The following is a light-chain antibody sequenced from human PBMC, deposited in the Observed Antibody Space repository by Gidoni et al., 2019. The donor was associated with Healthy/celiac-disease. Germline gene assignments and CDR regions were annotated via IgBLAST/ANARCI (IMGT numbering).Light chain of an antibody. CDR3: QQYNNWPQT. CDR1: QSVSSN. J-gene: IGKJ1*01. V-gene: IGKV3-15*01. Sequence: DIAMPQSPATPSVSPGERATLSCRASQSVSSNLAWYQQKPGQAPRLLIYGASTRATGIPARFSGSGSGTEFTLTISSLQSEDFAVYYCQQYNNWPQTFGQGTKVEIK. CDR2: GAS.